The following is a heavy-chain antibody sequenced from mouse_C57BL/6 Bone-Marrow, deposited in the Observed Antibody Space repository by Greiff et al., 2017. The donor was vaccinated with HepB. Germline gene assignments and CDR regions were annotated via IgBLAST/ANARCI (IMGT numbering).Heavy chain of an antibody. D-gene: IGHD2-4*01. CDR3: ARGICDYLYFDY. Sequence: QVQLQQPGAELVKPGASVKLSCKASGYTFTSYWMHWVKQRPGQGLEGIGMIHPNSGSTNYNEKFKSKATLTVDKSSSTAYMQLSSLTSEDSAVYYCARGICDYLYFDYWGQGTTLTVSS. V-gene: IGHV1-64*01. J-gene: IGHJ2*01. CDR2: IHPNSGST. CDR1: GYTFTSYW.